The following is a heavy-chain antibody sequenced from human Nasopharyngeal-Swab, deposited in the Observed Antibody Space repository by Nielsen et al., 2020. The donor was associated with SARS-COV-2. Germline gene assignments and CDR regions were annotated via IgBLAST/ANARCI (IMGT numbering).Heavy chain of an antibody. Sequence: GESLKISCAASGFTFRTYSMNWVRQAPGKGLEWVSSISSSTSYTYYADSVKGRFTISRDNAKNSLYLQMNSLRAEDTAVYYCARDQRYLDWLLYRYFDYWGQGTLVTVSS. V-gene: IGHV3-21*01. CDR2: ISSSTSYT. J-gene: IGHJ4*02. CDR1: GFTFRTYS. CDR3: ARDQRYLDWLLYRYFDY. D-gene: IGHD3-9*01.